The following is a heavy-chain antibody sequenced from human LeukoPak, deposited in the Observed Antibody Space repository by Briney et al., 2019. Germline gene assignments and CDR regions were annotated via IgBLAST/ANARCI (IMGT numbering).Heavy chain of an antibody. CDR1: GYTFTSYF. Sequence: GESLEISCKGSGYTFTSYFIGWVRQVPAQGLEWVAIIRPGDSDTRYSPSFRGQVTVSADRSINTAYLRWSSPKASDTAMYYCVRHRSDSGSSPIDFWGQGTLVTVSS. J-gene: IGHJ4*02. CDR2: IRPGDSDT. D-gene: IGHD6-6*01. CDR3: VRHRSDSGSSPIDF. V-gene: IGHV5-51*01.